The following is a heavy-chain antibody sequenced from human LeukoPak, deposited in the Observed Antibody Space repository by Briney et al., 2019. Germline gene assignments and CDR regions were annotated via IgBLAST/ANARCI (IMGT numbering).Heavy chain of an antibody. CDR2: INPNSGGT. CDR3: AAMDIVGGVDY. D-gene: IGHD2-2*03. J-gene: IGHJ4*02. CDR1: GYTFTGYY. V-gene: IGHV1-2*02. Sequence: APVKVSCKASGYTFTGYYMHWVRQAPGQGLEWMSWINPNSGGTNYAQKFQGRVTMTRDTSISTAYMELSRLRSDDTAVYYCAAMDIVGGVDYWGQGTLVTVSS.